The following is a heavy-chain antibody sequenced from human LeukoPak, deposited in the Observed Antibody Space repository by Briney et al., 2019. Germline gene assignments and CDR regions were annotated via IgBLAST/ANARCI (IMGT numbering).Heavy chain of an antibody. CDR2: ISGSGGST. CDR1: GFTFSSYA. D-gene: IGHD5-24*01. CDR3: AKGSVWLPYYFDY. V-gene: IGHV3-23*01. J-gene: IGHJ4*02. Sequence: GGSLRLSCAASGFTFSSYAMSWVRQAPGKGLEGVSAISGSGGSTYYAESVKGRFTISRDNSKNTLYLQMNSLRAEDTAVYYCAKGSVWLPYYFDYWGRGTLVSVSS.